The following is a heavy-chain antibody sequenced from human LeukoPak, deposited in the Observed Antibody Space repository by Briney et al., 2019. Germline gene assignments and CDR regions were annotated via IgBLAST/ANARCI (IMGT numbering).Heavy chain of an antibody. D-gene: IGHD1-26*01. Sequence: ASVTVSCKPSGYTFTNYYIHWVRQAPGQGPEWVGWINPASAGAAFAPKFQGRVSMTWDSSITTAFMDLTSLRSNDTAIYYCARQLGNYYRSFDLWGQGTLLTVSS. V-gene: IGHV1-2*02. CDR1: GYTFTNYY. CDR2: INPASAGA. CDR3: ARQLGNYYRSFDL. J-gene: IGHJ4*02.